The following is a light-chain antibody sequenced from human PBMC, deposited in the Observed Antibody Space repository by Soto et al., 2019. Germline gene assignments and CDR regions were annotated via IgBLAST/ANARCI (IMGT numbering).Light chain of an antibody. CDR1: SSNIGTST. J-gene: IGLJ1*01. V-gene: IGLV1-44*01. Sequence: QSVLTQPPSASGTPGQRVTISCSGSSSNIGTSTVNWYQQLPGPAPKLLIYTNNQRPSGVPDRFSGSKSGTSASLAISGLQSEDEADYYCAAWDDSLNGHVFGPGTKVTVL. CDR2: TNN. CDR3: AAWDDSLNGHV.